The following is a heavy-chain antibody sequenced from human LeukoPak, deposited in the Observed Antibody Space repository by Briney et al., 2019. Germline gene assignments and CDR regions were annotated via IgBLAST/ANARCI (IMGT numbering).Heavy chain of an antibody. CDR1: GFTFSSYE. CDR2: ISSSGNTI. J-gene: IGHJ3*01. CDR3: ATENTRGWGDAFDF. D-gene: IGHD1/OR15-1a*01. Sequence: PRGSLRLSCAASGFTFSSYEMNWVRQAPGKGLEWVSYISSSGNTIFYADSVKSRFTISRDNAKNSLYMQMNSLRAEDTAVYYCATENTRGWGDAFDFWGQGTMVTVFS. V-gene: IGHV3-48*03.